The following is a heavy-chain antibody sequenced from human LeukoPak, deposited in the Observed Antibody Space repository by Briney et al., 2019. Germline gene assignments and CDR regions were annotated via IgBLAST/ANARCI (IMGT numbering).Heavy chain of an antibody. CDR3: ARVVITMVRGVIGFDYFDY. CDR1: GYTFITYG. Sequence: ASVRVSCKASGYTFITYGISWVRQAPGQGLERMGWISAYNGNTDYAQKFQGRVTMTTDTSTSTAYMELRSLRSDDTAVYYCARVVITMVRGVIGFDYFDYWGQGTLVTVPS. V-gene: IGHV1-18*01. CDR2: ISAYNGNT. J-gene: IGHJ4*02. D-gene: IGHD3-10*01.